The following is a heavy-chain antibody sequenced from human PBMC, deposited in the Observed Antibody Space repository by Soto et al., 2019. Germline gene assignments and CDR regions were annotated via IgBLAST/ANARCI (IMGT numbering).Heavy chain of an antibody. J-gene: IGHJ3*02. D-gene: IGHD2-15*01. CDR2: ISTSTSYI. CDR3: ARLYCRGGSCYSGDAFDI. Sequence: LRLSCAASGFTFSSYGMNWVRQAPGKGLEWVSSISTSTSYIYYADSVKGRFTISRDNAKNSVYLQMNSLRAEDTAVYYCARLYCRGGSCYSGDAFDIWGQGTMVTVSS. V-gene: IGHV3-21*01. CDR1: GFTFSSYG.